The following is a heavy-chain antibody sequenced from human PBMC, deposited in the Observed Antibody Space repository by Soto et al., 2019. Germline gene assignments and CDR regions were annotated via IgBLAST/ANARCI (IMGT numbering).Heavy chain of an antibody. J-gene: IGHJ4*02. Sequence: QVQLVQSGAEVKKPGSSVKVSCKASGGTFSSYAISWVRKAHGQGLAWMGGIIPIFGTANYAQKFQGRVTITADESTSTAYMELSSLRSEDTAVYYCARDWASGSPARYWGQGTLVTVSS. CDR1: GGTFSSYA. CDR2: IIPIFGTA. D-gene: IGHD1-26*01. CDR3: ARDWASGSPARY. V-gene: IGHV1-69*01.